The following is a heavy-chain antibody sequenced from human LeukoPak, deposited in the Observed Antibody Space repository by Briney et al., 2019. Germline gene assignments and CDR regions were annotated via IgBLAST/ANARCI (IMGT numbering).Heavy chain of an antibody. D-gene: IGHD1-26*01. V-gene: IGHV3-48*03. CDR1: GFIFSNYE. CDR3: ARDWRAGSSNAFDI. J-gene: IGHJ3*02. Sequence: GGSLRLSCAVSGFIFSNYEMNWVRHAPGKGLEWVSYISSSGSPIYYADSVKGRFTISRDNTKNSLYLQMNSLRAEDTAVYYCARDWRAGSSNAFDIWGQGTMVTVSS. CDR2: ISSSGSPI.